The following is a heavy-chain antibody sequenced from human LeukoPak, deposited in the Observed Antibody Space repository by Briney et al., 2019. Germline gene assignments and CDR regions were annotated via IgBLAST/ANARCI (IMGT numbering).Heavy chain of an antibody. V-gene: IGHV3-7*01. CDR3: AREEVVRGVIRWFDP. J-gene: IGHJ5*02. CDR2: IKQDGSEK. Sequence: GGSLRLSCAASGFTFSSYSMSWVRQAPGEGLEWVANIKQDGSEKYYVDSVKGRFTISRDNAKNSLYLQMNSLRAEDTAVYYCAREEVVRGVIRWFDPWGQGTLVTVSS. D-gene: IGHD3-10*01. CDR1: GFTFSSYS.